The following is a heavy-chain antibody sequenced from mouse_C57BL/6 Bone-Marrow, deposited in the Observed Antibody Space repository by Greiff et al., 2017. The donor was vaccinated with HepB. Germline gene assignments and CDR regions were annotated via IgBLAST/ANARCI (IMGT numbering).Heavy chain of an antibody. J-gene: IGHJ4*01. D-gene: IGHD1-1*01. CDR2: ISGGGGNT. CDR1: GFTFSSYT. Sequence: EVKLVESGGGLVKPGGSLKLSCAASGFTFSSYTMSWVRQTPEKRLEWVATISGGGGNTYYPDSVKGRFTISRDNAKNTLYLQMSSLRSEDTALYYCASSSYGAMDYWGQGTSVTVSS. CDR3: ASSSYGAMDY. V-gene: IGHV5-9*01.